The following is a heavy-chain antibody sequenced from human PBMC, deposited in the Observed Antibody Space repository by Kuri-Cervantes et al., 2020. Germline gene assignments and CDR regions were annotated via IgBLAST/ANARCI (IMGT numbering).Heavy chain of an antibody. J-gene: IGHJ5*02. Sequence: ASVKVSCKASGYTFTSYGISWVRQAPGQGLEWMGWISAYNGNTNYAQKLQGRVTMTTDTSTSTAYMELRSLRSDDTAVYYWARGGNYYDSSGYYYDWFDPWGQGTLVTVSS. D-gene: IGHD3-22*01. V-gene: IGHV1-18*01. CDR3: ARGGNYYDSSGYYYDWFDP. CDR1: GYTFTSYG. CDR2: ISAYNGNT.